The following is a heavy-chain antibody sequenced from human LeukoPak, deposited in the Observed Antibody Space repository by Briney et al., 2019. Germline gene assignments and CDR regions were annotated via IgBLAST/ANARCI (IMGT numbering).Heavy chain of an antibody. CDR3: AKDRSRENYYGSGSSPPDY. D-gene: IGHD3-10*01. V-gene: IGHV3-30*18. J-gene: IGHJ4*02. Sequence: QPGGSLRLSCAASGFTFNSYGMHWVRQAPGKGLEWVAVISYDGTNKYYADSVKGRFTISRGNSTNMLYLQMNSLRAEDTAVYYCAKDRSRENYYGSGSSPPDYWGQGTLVTVSS. CDR1: GFTFNSYG. CDR2: ISYDGTNK.